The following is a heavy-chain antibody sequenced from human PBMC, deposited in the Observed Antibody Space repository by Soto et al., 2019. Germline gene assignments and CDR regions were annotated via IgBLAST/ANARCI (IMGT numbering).Heavy chain of an antibody. V-gene: IGHV3-74*01. CDR3: ARGPSRDDYC. J-gene: IGHJ4*02. Sequence: GGSLRLSCAASGFTFSSYWMHWVRQAPGKGLMWVSRINSDGSSTSYADSVKGRFTISRDNAKNTLYLQMNSLRAEDTAVYYCARGPSRDDYCWGQGTLVTVSS. CDR1: GFTFSSYW. CDR2: INSDGSST. D-gene: IGHD4-17*01.